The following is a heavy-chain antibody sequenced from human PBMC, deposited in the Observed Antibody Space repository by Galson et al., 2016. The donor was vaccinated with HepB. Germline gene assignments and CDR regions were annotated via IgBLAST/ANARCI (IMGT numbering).Heavy chain of an antibody. CDR2: VYHSGTT. CDR3: ARDVEQQLVEDYYYYMDV. D-gene: IGHD6-13*01. J-gene: IGHJ6*03. V-gene: IGHV4-4*02. CDR1: GGSISSSNW. Sequence: SETLSLTCAVSGGSISSSNWWSWVRQPPGKGLEWIGEVYHSGTTNHNPSLKSRVTILVDKSKNQLSLKLYSVTAADTAVYYCARDVEQQLVEDYYYYMDVWGKGTTVTVSS.